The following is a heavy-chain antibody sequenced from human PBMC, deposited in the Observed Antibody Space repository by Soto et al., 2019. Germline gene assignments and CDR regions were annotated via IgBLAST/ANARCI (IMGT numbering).Heavy chain of an antibody. V-gene: IGHV1-69*12. J-gene: IGHJ4*02. Sequence: QVQLVQSGAEVKKPGSSVKVSCKASGGTFSSYAISWVRQAPGQGLEWMGGIIPIFGTANYAQKFQGRVTITADESTSTAYMELSSVGSEDTAGYYCARGTHPRGWYFDYWGQGTLVTVSS. D-gene: IGHD1-1*01. CDR1: GGTFSSYA. CDR2: IIPIFGTA. CDR3: ARGTHPRGWYFDY.